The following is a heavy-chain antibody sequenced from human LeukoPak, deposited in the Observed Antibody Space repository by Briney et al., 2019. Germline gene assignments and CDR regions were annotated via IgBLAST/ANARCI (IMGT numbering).Heavy chain of an antibody. CDR2: ISYDGSNK. CDR3: AKDLLERRSAGLSWFDP. V-gene: IGHV3-30*18. J-gene: IGHJ5*02. Sequence: GGSLRLSCAASGFTFSSYGMHWVRQAPGKGLEWVAVISYDGSNKYYADSVKGRFTISRDNSKNTLYLQMNSLRAGDTAVYYCAKDLLERRSAGLSWFDPWGQGTLVTVSS. CDR1: GFTFSSYG. D-gene: IGHD1-1*01.